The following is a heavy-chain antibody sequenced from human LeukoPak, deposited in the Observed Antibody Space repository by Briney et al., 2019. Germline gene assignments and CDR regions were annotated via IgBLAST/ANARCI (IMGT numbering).Heavy chain of an antibody. CDR3: ARSEASIEDWFDP. CDR2: IYHSGST. Sequence: PSGTLSLTCAVSGGSISSSNWRSWVRQPPGKGLEWIGEIYHSGSTNYNPSLKSRVTISVDKSKNQFSLKLSSVTAADTAVYYCARSEASIEDWFDPWGQGTLVTVSS. CDR1: GGSISSSNW. D-gene: IGHD2-21*01. J-gene: IGHJ5*02. V-gene: IGHV4-4*02.